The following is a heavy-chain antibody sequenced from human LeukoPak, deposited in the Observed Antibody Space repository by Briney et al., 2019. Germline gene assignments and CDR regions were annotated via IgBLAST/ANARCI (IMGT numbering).Heavy chain of an antibody. D-gene: IGHD6-13*01. CDR2: IIPILGIA. CDR3: ASDATNTSSWYPIY. J-gene: IGHJ4*02. V-gene: IGHV1-69*04. Sequence: SVKVSCKASGGTFSSYAISWVRQAPGQGLEWMGRIIPILGIANYAQKFQGRVTITADKSTSTAYMELSSLRSEDTAVYYCASDATNTSSWYPIYWGQGTLVTVSS. CDR1: GGTFSSYA.